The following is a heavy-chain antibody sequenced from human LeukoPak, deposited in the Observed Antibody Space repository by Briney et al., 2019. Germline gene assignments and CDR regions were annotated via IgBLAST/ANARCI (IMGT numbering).Heavy chain of an antibody. J-gene: IGHJ4*02. CDR3: AKEPMVRGVSNLNYFDY. CDR1: GFTFSSYG. V-gene: IGHV3-30*02. Sequence: GGSLRLSCAASGFTFSSYGMHWVRQAPGKGLEWVAFIRYDGSNKYYADSVKGRFTISRDNSKNTLYLQMNSLRAEDTAVYYCAKEPMVRGVSNLNYFDYWGQGTLVTVSS. D-gene: IGHD3-10*01. CDR2: IRYDGSNK.